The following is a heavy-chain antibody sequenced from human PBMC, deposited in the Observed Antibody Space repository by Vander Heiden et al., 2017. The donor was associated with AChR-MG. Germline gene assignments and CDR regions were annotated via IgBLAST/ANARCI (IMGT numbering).Heavy chain of an antibody. CDR3: AKDVTSGSYQFGGVGGY. V-gene: IGHV3-9*01. CDR2: ISWNSVSI. CDR1: GFPFAAVA. Sequence: EVQLVEFGGALVQPGRSLRLSCVASGFPFAAVAMHWVRQAPGKGLEWVSGISWNSVSIGYADSGKGRFTISRDNAKNSLYLQMNSLRAEDTALYYCAKDVTSGSYQFGGVGGYWGQGTLVTVSS. D-gene: IGHD3-16*01. J-gene: IGHJ4*02.